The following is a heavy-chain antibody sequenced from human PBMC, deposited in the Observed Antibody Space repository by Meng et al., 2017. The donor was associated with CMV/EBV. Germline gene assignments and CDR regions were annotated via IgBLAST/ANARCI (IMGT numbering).Heavy chain of an antibody. V-gene: IGHV3-20*04. J-gene: IGHJ4*02. Sequence: GGPLRLSCAASGFTFDDYGMSWVRQAPGKGLEWVSGINWNGGSTGYADSVKGRFTISRDNAKNSLYLQMNSLRAEDTALYYCARTDCSSTSCPKYYFDYWGQGTLVTVSS. CDR2: INWNGGST. CDR3: ARTDCSSTSCPKYYFDY. CDR1: GFTFDDYG. D-gene: IGHD2-2*01.